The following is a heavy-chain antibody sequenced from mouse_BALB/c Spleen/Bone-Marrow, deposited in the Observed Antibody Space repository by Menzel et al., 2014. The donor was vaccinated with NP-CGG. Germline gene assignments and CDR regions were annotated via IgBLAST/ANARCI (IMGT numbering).Heavy chain of an antibody. Sequence: EVKVEESGAELVKPGASVKLSCTASGFNFKDSFMHWVKQRPAKGLEWIGRIDPANGNTKNDQKFQGKATIKADTSSNTAYLQLSSLTSEDTAVYYCAGSGGYFDYVAYWGQGTLVTVSA. CDR1: GFNFKDSF. CDR3: AGSGGYFDYVAY. J-gene: IGHJ3*01. CDR2: IDPANGNT. V-gene: IGHV14-3*02. D-gene: IGHD2-4*01.